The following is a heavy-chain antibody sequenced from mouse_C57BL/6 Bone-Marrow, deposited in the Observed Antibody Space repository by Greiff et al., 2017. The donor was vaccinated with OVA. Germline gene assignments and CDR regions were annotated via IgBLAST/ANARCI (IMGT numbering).Heavy chain of an antibody. CDR3: TVPYWYFDV. Sequence: DVQLQESGGGLVQPGGSMKLSCVASGFTFSNYWMNWVRQSPEKGLEWVAQIRLKSDNYATHYAESVKGRFTISRDDSKSGVYLQMNNLRAEDTGIYYCTVPYWYFDVWGTGTTVTVSS. J-gene: IGHJ1*03. CDR2: IRLKSDNYAT. CDR1: GFTFSNYW. V-gene: IGHV6-3*01.